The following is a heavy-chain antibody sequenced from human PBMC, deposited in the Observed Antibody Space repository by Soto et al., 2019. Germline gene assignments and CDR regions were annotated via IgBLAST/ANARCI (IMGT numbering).Heavy chain of an antibody. D-gene: IGHD3-10*01. CDR2: FRTSGDGGTT. CDR3: AKKVNSGPGSQYFDY. CDR1: GFTFSSYS. Sequence: LRLSFAASGFTFSSYSISWVRQAPGKGLEWVSGFRTSGDGGTTYYADSVKGRFTISRDNSKNMLFLQMNSLRAEDTAIYYCAKKVNSGPGSQYFDYWGQGTLVTVSS. V-gene: IGHV3-23*01. J-gene: IGHJ4*02.